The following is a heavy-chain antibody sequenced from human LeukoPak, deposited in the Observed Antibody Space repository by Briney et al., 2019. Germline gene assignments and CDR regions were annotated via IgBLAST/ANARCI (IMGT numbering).Heavy chain of an antibody. CDR1: GFTFSSYW. Sequence: GGSLRLSCAASGFTFSSYWMSWVRQAPGKGLEWVANIKQDGSEKYYVDSVKGRFTISRDNAKNSLYLQMNSLRAEDTAVYYCARVASGSSGWYGGYYYYYMDVWGKGTTVTVSS. D-gene: IGHD6-19*01. J-gene: IGHJ6*03. CDR3: ARVASGSSGWYGGYYYYYMDV. V-gene: IGHV3-7*01. CDR2: IKQDGSEK.